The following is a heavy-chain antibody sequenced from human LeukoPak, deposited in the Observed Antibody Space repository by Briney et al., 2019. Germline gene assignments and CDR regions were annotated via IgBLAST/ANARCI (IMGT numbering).Heavy chain of an antibody. CDR2: ISASST. J-gene: IGHJ4*02. CDR3: ARGDGYNPFDY. Sequence: PGGSLRLSCAASGFTFSSYAMSWVRQAPGKGLEWVSAISASSTYYADSVKGRFTISRDNSKNTLYLQMNSLRAEDTAVYYCARGDGYNPFDYWGQGTLVTVSS. CDR1: GFTFSSYA. V-gene: IGHV3-23*01. D-gene: IGHD5-24*01.